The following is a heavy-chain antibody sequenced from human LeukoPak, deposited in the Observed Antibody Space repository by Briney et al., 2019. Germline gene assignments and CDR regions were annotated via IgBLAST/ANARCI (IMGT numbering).Heavy chain of an antibody. D-gene: IGHD3-10*01. Sequence: GASVKVSCKASGFKFTGCDINWVRQASGRGLEWMGWMNPNNGKTGYAQKFQGRVTMTRDTSTSTAYMELRGLISEDTVVYYCVRDGEGVAISVNYWFDPWGQGTLVTVSS. J-gene: IGHJ5*02. V-gene: IGHV1-8*01. CDR1: GFKFTGCD. CDR2: MNPNNGKT. CDR3: VRDGEGVAISVNYWFDP.